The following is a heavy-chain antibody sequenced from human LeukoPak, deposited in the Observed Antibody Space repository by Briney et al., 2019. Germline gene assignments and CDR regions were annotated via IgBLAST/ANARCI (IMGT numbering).Heavy chain of an antibody. V-gene: IGHV3-21*01. CDR2: ISSSSSYI. D-gene: IGHD4-17*01. Sequence: GGSLRLSCAASGFTFSSYSMNWVRQAPGKGLEWVSSISSSSSYIYYADSVKGRFTISRDNAKNSLYLQTNSLRAEDTAVYYCARVGRTVTTSTGDYWGQGTLVTVSS. CDR3: ARVGRTVTTSTGDY. CDR1: GFTFSSYS. J-gene: IGHJ4*02.